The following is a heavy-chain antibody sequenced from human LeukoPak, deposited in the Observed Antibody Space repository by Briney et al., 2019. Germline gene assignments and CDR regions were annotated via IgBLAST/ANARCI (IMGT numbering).Heavy chain of an antibody. CDR1: GFIFSSYG. CDR2: ISGSGGST. CDR3: AKVRDVRSIAVAAGSDY. D-gene: IGHD6-19*01. V-gene: IGHV3-23*01. Sequence: GGSLRLSCAASGFIFSSYGMSWVRQAPGKGLEWVSGISGSGGSTYYADPVKGRFTISRDNSKNTLYLQMNSLRAEDTAVYYCAKVRDVRSIAVAAGSDYWGQGTLVTVSS. J-gene: IGHJ4*02.